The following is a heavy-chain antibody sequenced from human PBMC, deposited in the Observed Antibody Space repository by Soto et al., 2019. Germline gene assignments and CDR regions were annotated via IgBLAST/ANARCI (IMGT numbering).Heavy chain of an antibody. CDR2: IVPMLGTP. J-gene: IGHJ6*01. CDR3: ARNGTYSSSLSQYSGMDV. Sequence: QVPLVQSGAEVKEPGSSVRVSCKASGGTFDNFIMNWVRQTPGQGLEWMGGIVPMLGTPTYAEKFKGRVTISATGSTRTMYMEVTSLRSEDTAIYYCARNGTYSSSLSQYSGMDVWGQGTTVTVSS. V-gene: IGHV1-69*01. CDR1: GGTFDNFI. D-gene: IGHD1-26*01.